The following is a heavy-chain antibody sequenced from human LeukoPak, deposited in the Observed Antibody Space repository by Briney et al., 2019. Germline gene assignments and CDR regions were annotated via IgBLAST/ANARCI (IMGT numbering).Heavy chain of an antibody. CDR3: ATGAAPYGSGSYFGY. Sequence: GGSLRLSCAASGFTFSSYGMHWVRQAPGKGLEWVAFIRHDGSNKYYADSVKGRFTISRDNSKNTLYLQMNSLRAEDRAVYYCATGAAPYGSGSYFGYWGQGTLVTVSS. J-gene: IGHJ4*02. D-gene: IGHD3-10*01. CDR2: IRHDGSNK. CDR1: GFTFSSYG. V-gene: IGHV3-30*02.